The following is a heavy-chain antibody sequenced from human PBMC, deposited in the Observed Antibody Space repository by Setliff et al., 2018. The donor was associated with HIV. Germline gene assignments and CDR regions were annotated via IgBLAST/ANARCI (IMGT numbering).Heavy chain of an antibody. CDR1: GGSISSYY. V-gene: IGHV4-59*01. CDR3: AREGLAVAGLNWFDP. Sequence: PSETLSLTCTVSGGSISSYYWTWIRQPPGKGLEWIGYIYYSGSTNYNPSLKSRVTISVDTSKNQFSLKLSSVTAADTAVYYCAREGLAVAGLNWFDPWGQGTLVTVSS. J-gene: IGHJ5*02. D-gene: IGHD6-19*01. CDR2: IYYSGST.